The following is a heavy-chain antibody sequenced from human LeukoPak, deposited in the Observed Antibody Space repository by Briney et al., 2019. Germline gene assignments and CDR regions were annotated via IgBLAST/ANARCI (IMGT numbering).Heavy chain of an antibody. CDR2: INQDGREL. CDR3: ARGVYYLDY. V-gene: IGHV3-7*04. D-gene: IGHD3-3*01. Sequence: GGSLRLSCVASGFTFSENWMTWVRQAPGKGLEWVANINQDGRELYYVDSVKSRFTISRDNAKNSLHLQMSSLRAEDTAVYYCARGVYYLDYWGQGTLVTVSS. J-gene: IGHJ4*02. CDR1: GFTFSENW.